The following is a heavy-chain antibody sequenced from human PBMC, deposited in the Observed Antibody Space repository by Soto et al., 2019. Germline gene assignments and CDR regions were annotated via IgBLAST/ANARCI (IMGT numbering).Heavy chain of an antibody. D-gene: IGHD2-2*01. Sequence: GESLKISCKGSGYRFTNYWIGWVRQMPGKGLEWMRIIYPGDSDTRYSPSFQGQVTISADKSISTAYLQWSSLKASDTAMYYCAIPATCSSTSCHPDDYYYYYGMDVWGQGTTVTVSS. CDR2: IYPGDSDT. CDR1: GYRFTNYW. V-gene: IGHV5-51*01. CDR3: AIPATCSSTSCHPDDYYYYYGMDV. J-gene: IGHJ6*02.